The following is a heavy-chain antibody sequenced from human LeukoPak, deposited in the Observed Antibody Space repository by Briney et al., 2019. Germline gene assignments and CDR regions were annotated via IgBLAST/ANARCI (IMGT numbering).Heavy chain of an antibody. V-gene: IGHV3-23*01. Sequence: PGGSLRLSCEASGFPFSSYAMNRVRQAPGKGLEWVSTISGSGGSTYYADSVKGRFTISRDKSKNTVYLQMNSLRAEDTAVYYCAKERGYGYNHIDYWGQGTLVTVSS. D-gene: IGHD5-24*01. CDR1: GFPFSSYA. CDR2: ISGSGGST. J-gene: IGHJ4*02. CDR3: AKERGYGYNHIDY.